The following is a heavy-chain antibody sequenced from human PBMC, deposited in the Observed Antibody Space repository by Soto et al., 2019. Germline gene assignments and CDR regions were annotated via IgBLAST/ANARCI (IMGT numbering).Heavy chain of an antibody. Sequence: SETLSLTCAVYGGSFSGYYWSWIRQPPGKGLEWIGEINHSGSTNYNPSLKSRVTISVDTSKNQFSLKLSSVTAADTAVYYCARGGSTIFGVAIYYYYYGMDVWGQGTTVTVSS. CDR2: INHSGST. D-gene: IGHD3-3*01. V-gene: IGHV4-34*01. J-gene: IGHJ6*02. CDR1: GGSFSGYY. CDR3: ARGGSTIFGVAIYYYYYGMDV.